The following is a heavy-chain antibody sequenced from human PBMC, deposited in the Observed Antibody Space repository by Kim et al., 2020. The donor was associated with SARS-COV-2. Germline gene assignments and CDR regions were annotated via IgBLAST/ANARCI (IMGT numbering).Heavy chain of an antibody. CDR1: GFSFGDYY. V-gene: IGHV3-11*05. Sequence: GGSLRLSCAASGFSFGDYYMTWIRQAPGKGLEWVSYISTTSTYTSYADSVKGRFTISRDNAKNSLYLQMNNLRAEDTAVYYCASDRSLSVDILTGFRGPQSYYYYGMGVWGQGTTVTVSS. D-gene: IGHD3-9*01. J-gene: IGHJ6*02. CDR3: ASDRSLSVDILTGFRGPQSYYYYGMGV. CDR2: ISTTSTYT.